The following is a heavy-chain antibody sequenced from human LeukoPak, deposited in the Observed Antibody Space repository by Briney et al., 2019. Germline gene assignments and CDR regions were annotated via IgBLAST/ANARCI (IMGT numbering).Heavy chain of an antibody. J-gene: IGHJ4*02. D-gene: IGHD4-17*01. Sequence: PSETLSLTCTVSGGSFISDYWNWIRQPPGKGLEWIGYVYYSGSTNYNPSLKSRVTISVDTSKNQFSLKLSSVTAADTAVYYCARAGGYGDYPFDYWGQGTLVTVSS. CDR1: GGSFISDY. V-gene: IGHV4-59*01. CDR2: VYYSGST. CDR3: ARAGGYGDYPFDY.